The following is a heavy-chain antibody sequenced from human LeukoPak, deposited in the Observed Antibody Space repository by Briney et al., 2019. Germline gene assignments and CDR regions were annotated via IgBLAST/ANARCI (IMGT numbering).Heavy chain of an antibody. J-gene: IGHJ3*02. CDR3: ARDRIRGYSYVDAFDI. CDR2: IHYSGST. CDR1: GGSISSYY. V-gene: IGHV4-59*13. D-gene: IGHD5-18*01. Sequence: SETLSLTCTVSGGSISSYYWNWIRQPPGKGLEWIGYIHYSGSTNYNPSLKSRVTISVDTSKNQFSLKLSSVTAADTAVYYCARDRIRGYSYVDAFDIWGQGTMVTVSS.